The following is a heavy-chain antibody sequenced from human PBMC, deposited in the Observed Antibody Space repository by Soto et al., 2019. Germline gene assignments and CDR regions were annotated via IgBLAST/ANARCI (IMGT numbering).Heavy chain of an antibody. CDR1: GYSFTSYW. J-gene: IGHJ6*02. Sequence: PGESLKISCKGSGYSFTSYWIGWVRQMPGKGLEWMGIIYPGDSDTRYSPSFQGQVTISADKSISTAYLQWSSLKASDTAMYYCARHRHGYCSGGSCLYYYYGMDVWGQGTTVTVSS. D-gene: IGHD2-15*01. CDR3: ARHRHGYCSGGSCLYYYYGMDV. V-gene: IGHV5-51*01. CDR2: IYPGDSDT.